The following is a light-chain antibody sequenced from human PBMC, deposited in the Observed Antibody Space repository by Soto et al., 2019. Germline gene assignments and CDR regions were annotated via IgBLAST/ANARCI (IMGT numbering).Light chain of an antibody. V-gene: IGKV1-39*01. CDR2: AAS. CDR3: XXXXGIPYT. CDR1: QTISTY. Sequence: DIQMTQSPSSLSASVGDRVTITCRASQTISTYLNWYQQKPGKAPKLLIYAASTLQSGVPSRFSGSGSGTDFTLTINSLQPEXXXXXXXXXXXGIPYTFGQGTKLEIK. J-gene: IGKJ2*01.